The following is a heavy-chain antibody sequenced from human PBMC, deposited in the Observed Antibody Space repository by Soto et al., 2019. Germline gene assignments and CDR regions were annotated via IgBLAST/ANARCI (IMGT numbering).Heavy chain of an antibody. J-gene: IGHJ5*02. D-gene: IGHD6-6*01. CDR1: GYTFTNYG. CDR2: ISADNGNT. Sequence: ASVKVSCKASGYTFTNYGVSWVRQAPGQGLEWMGWISADNGNTKYSQKFQGRVTITRDTSASTAYMELSSLTSDDTALYYCARDDSSSSRFDPWGQGTLVTVSS. CDR3: ARDDSSSSRFDP. V-gene: IGHV1-18*01.